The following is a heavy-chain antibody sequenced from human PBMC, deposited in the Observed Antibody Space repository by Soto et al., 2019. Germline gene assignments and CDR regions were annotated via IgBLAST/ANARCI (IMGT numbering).Heavy chain of an antibody. V-gene: IGHV3-23*01. D-gene: IGHD1-7*01. J-gene: IGHJ4*02. Sequence: PGGSLRLSCAASGFTFSSYAMSWVRQAPGKWLEWVSAISGSGGSTYYADSVKGRFTISRDNSKNTLYLQMNGLRAEDTAVYYCAKHTRGTWNTYNWNYPVDYWGQGTLVTVSS. CDR2: ISGSGGST. CDR3: AKHTRGTWNTYNWNYPVDY. CDR1: GFTFSSYA.